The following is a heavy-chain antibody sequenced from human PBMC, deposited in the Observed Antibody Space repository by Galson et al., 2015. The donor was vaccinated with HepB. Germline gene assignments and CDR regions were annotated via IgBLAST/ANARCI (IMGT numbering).Heavy chain of an antibody. CDR2: IIPIFGTA. J-gene: IGHJ6*02. CDR3: ASAFYYDSSGYYSPYYYYGMDV. CDR1: GGTFSSYA. V-gene: IGHV1-69*06. D-gene: IGHD3-22*01. Sequence: SVKVSCKASGGTFSSYAISWVRQAPGQGLEWMGGIIPIFGTANYAQKFQGRVTITADKSTSTAYMELSSLRSEDTAVYYCASAFYYDSSGYYSPYYYYGMDVWGQGTTVTVSS.